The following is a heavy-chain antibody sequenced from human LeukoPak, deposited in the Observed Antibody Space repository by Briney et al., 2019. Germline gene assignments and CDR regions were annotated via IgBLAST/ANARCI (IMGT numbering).Heavy chain of an antibody. Sequence: SETLSLTCTVSDDSISDYYRGWIRQPPGKGLEWIGYFHNSGTSTYNPSLKSRVTISADTSKNQFSLKLNSQTTADTAVYYCTRGAGWLIDYWGQGILVTVSS. CDR2: FHNSGTS. CDR1: DDSISDYY. CDR3: TRGAGWLIDY. D-gene: IGHD3-16*01. J-gene: IGHJ4*02. V-gene: IGHV4-59*01.